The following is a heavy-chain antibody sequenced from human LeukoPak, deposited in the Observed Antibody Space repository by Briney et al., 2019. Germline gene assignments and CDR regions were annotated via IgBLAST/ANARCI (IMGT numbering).Heavy chain of an antibody. J-gene: IGHJ4*02. CDR2: ISAYNGNT. V-gene: IGHV1-18*04. D-gene: IGHD3-10*01. Sequence: ASVTVSCKASGYTFTSYGISWVRQAPGQGLEGMGWISAYNGNTNYAQKLQGRVTMTTDTSTSTAYMELRSLRSDDTAVYYCARDLGYGSGSYYGGGDYWGQGTLVTVSS. CDR1: GYTFTSYG. CDR3: ARDLGYGSGSYYGGGDY.